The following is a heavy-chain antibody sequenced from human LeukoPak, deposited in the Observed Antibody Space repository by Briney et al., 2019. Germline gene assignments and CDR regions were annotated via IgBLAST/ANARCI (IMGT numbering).Heavy chain of an antibody. V-gene: IGHV3-23*01. CDR2: ISGSGGST. CDR3: AKAGSQQQLVPYDY. Sequence: PGGSLRLSCAASGFTFSSYAMSWVRQAPGKGLEWVSAISGSGGSTYYADSVKGRFTISRDNSKNTLYLQMNSLRAEDTAVYYCAKAGSQQQLVPYDYWGQGTLVTVSS. J-gene: IGHJ4*02. D-gene: IGHD6-13*01. CDR1: GFTFSSYA.